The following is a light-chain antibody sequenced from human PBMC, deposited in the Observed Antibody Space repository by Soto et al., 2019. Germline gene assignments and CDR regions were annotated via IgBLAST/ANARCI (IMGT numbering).Light chain of an antibody. CDR2: GAS. J-gene: IGKJ1*01. CDR3: YHYASTPPT. Sequence: EIVLTQSPGTLSLSPGERATLSCRASQSVTNNQFAWFRQKPGQAPRLLIWGASNMATGIPVRFSGTRSGTDFTLTISRLAPEDGVVFYCYHYASTPPTFGQGTKVE. CDR1: QSVTNNQ. V-gene: IGKV3-20*01.